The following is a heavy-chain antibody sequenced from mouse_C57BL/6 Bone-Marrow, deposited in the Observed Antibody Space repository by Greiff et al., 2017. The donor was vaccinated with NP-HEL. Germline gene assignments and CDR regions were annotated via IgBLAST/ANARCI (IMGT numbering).Heavy chain of an antibody. Sequence: VQLQQPGAELVKPGASVKLSCKASGYTFTSYWMHWVKQRPGQGLEWIGMIHPNSGSTNYNEKFKSKATLTVDKSSSTAYMQLSSLTSEDSAVYYCARKYPLPWFAYWGQGTLVTVSA. D-gene: IGHD2-10*02. CDR2: IHPNSGST. V-gene: IGHV1-64*01. CDR3: ARKYPLPWFAY. J-gene: IGHJ3*01. CDR1: GYTFTSYW.